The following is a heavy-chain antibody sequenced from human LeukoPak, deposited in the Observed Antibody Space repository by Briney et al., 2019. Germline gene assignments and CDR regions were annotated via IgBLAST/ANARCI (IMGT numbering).Heavy chain of an antibody. CDR3: VSRCSSGPDY. D-gene: IGHD6-19*01. V-gene: IGHV3-23*01. CDR1: GFTFSTYT. J-gene: IGHJ4*02. CDR2: ITASGTDT. Sequence: GGSLRLSCAASGFTFSTYTMSWVRQAPGKGLEWVSGITASGTDTYYADSVKGRFTISRDNSKNTLYMQMDSLRADDTAVYHCVSRCSSGPDYWGQGTLVTVSS.